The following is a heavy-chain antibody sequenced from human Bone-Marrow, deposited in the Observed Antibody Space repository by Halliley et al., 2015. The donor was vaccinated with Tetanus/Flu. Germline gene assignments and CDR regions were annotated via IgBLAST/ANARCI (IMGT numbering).Heavy chain of an antibody. CDR2: ISGSGVTT. D-gene: IGHD1-1*01. J-gene: IGHJ1*01. V-gene: IGHV3-23*01. CDR1: GFTFDNYA. CDR3: AKDDDLN. Sequence: SLRLSCAASGFTFDNYAMNWVRQAPGKGLEWVSTISGSGVTTYYADSVKGRFTISRDNSKSTLYLQMNSLRADDTAVYHCAKDDDLNWGQGTLVTVSS.